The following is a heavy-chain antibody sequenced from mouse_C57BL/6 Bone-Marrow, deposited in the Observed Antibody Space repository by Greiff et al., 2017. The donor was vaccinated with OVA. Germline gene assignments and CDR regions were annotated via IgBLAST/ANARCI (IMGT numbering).Heavy chain of an antibody. CDR2: INSDGGST. Sequence: EVQLVESGGGLVQPGESLKLSCESTEYAFPSHDMYWVRQTPGKRLELVAAINSDGGSTYYPDTMERRFIISRDNTKKALYLQMSSLRSENTAFYYGARHYDGSFWYFDVWGTGTTVTVSS. D-gene: IGHD1-1*01. J-gene: IGHJ1*03. CDR3: ARHYDGSFWYFDV. CDR1: EYAFPSHD. V-gene: IGHV5-2*01.